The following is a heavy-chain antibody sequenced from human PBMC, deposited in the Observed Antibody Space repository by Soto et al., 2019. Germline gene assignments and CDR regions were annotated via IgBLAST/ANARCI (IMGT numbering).Heavy chain of an antibody. J-gene: IGHJ1*01. CDR2: ISGSGGST. D-gene: IGHD1-26*01. CDR1: GFTFSSYA. Sequence: PXGSLRLSCAAAGFTFSSYAMSWVRQAPGKGLEWVSAISGSGGSTYYAGSVKGRFTISRDNSKNTLYLQMNSLRAEDTAVYYCAKVVEKGVGARALYFQHWGQGTLVTVSS. V-gene: IGHV3-23*01. CDR3: AKVVEKGVGARALYFQH.